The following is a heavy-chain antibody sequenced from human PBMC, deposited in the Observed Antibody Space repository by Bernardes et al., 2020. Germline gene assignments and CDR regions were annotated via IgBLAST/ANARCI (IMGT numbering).Heavy chain of an antibody. CDR1: GFTFSSYA. D-gene: IGHD4-17*01. J-gene: IGHJ4*02. CDR2: IRGSCGST. CDR3: AKTSDYGGFGVVDY. V-gene: IGHV3-23*01. Sequence: GGSLRLSCAASGFTFSSYAMSWVRQAPGKGLEWVSAIRGSCGSTYYADSVKGRFTISRDNSKNTLYLQMNSLRAEDTAVYYCAKTSDYGGFGVVDYWGQGTLVTVSS.